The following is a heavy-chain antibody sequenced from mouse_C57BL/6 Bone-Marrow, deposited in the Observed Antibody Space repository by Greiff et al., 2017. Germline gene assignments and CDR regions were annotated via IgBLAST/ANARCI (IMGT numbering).Heavy chain of an antibody. CDR3: ARSRGLRRDYAMDD. Sequence: QVQLQQPGAELVRPGSSVKLSCKASGYTFTSYWMHWVKQRPIQGLEWIGNIDPSDSETHYNQKFKDKATLTVDKSSSTAYMQLSSLTSEDSAVYYCARSRGLRRDYAMDDWGQGTSVTVSS. CDR1: GYTFTSYW. V-gene: IGHV1-52*01. J-gene: IGHJ4*01. D-gene: IGHD2-4*01. CDR2: IDPSDSET.